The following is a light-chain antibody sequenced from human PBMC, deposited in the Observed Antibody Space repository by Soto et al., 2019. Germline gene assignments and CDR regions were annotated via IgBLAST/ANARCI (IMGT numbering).Light chain of an antibody. CDR1: SSDVGHYNY. Sequence: QSALTQPASVSGSPGQSITISCTGTSSDVGHYNYVSWYQQHPGTAPKLMIYDISSRPSGVSNRFSGSKSGNTASLTISGLQPEDEADYYCSSYTSTSTPYVFGTGTKLTVL. V-gene: IGLV2-14*03. J-gene: IGLJ1*01. CDR2: DIS. CDR3: SSYTSTSTPYV.